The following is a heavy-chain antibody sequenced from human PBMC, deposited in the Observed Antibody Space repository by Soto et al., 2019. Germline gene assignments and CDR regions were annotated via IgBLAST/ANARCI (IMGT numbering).Heavy chain of an antibody. CDR3: AREGSSGVLDL. CDR1: GYTFTPYP. V-gene: IGHV1-3*01. CDR2: INPGYGKT. J-gene: IGHJ5*02. D-gene: IGHD3-22*01. Sequence: QVHLEQSGAEVKRPGASVKVACKASGYTFTPYPIFWVRQAPGQRLEWMGWINPGYGKTMYSQKFEGRVTLTRDTSASTVYMELTSLRSEDTSVFYCAREGSSGVLDLWGQGTLVTVSS.